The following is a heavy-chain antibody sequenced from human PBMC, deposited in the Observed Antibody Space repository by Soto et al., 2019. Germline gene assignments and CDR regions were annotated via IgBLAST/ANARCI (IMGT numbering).Heavy chain of an antibody. D-gene: IGHD2-15*01. CDR3: ARDDYCSGGSCFPNDAFDI. CDR1: GYTFTSYG. V-gene: IGHV1-18*01. Sequence: ASVKVSCKASGYTFTSYGISWVRQAPGQGLDWMGWISAYNGNTNYAQKLQGRVTMTTDTSTSTAYMELRSLRSDDTAVYYCARDDYCSGGSCFPNDAFDIWGQGTMVTVSS. CDR2: ISAYNGNT. J-gene: IGHJ3*02.